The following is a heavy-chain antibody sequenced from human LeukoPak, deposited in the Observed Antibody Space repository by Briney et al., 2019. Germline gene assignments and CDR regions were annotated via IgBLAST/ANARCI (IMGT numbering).Heavy chain of an antibody. D-gene: IGHD3-10*01. CDR1: GFTFSGYN. CDR3: ARLRITMVRGVIPKPPYFDY. V-gene: IGHV4-34*01. Sequence: GSLRLSCTASGFTFSGYNMKWIRQPPGKGLEWIGEINHSGSTNYNPSLKSRVTISVDTSKNQFSLKLSSVTAADTAVYYCARLRITMVRGVIPKPPYFDYWGQGTLVTVSS. J-gene: IGHJ4*02. CDR2: INHSGST.